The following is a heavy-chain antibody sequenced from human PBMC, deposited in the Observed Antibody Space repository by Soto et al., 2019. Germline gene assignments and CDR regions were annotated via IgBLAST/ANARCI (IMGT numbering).Heavy chain of an antibody. V-gene: IGHV4-30-2*01. CDR1: GGAIDSGGYS. CDR3: ARDFGDFGGGYWFDP. CDR2: VYHVGST. D-gene: IGHD4-17*01. J-gene: IGHJ5*02. Sequence: RSLTCDVSGGAIDSGGYSWSWIRQPPGKGLEWIGYVYHVGSTHYNPSLKSRVSISLDRSKNQISLRLTSVTPADTAVYYCARDFGDFGGGYWFDPWGQGTLVTVSS.